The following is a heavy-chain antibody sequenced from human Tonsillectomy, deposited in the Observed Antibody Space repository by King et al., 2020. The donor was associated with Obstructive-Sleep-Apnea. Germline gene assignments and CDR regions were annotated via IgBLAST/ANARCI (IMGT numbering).Heavy chain of an antibody. Sequence: QPQESGPGLVKPSETLSLTCTVSGVSIRSSSYYWGWIRQPPGKGLEWIGSIYNSGNTYYNPSLKRRVTISVDTSKNQFSLKLSSVTAADTAVYYCARGWGSFDYWGQGTLVTVSS. J-gene: IGHJ4*02. D-gene: IGHD3-16*01. CDR2: IYNSGNT. CDR3: ARGWGSFDY. CDR1: GVSIRSSSYY. V-gene: IGHV4-39*07.